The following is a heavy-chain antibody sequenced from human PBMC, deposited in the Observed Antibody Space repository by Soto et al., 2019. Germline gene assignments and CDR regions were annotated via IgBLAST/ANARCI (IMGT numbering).Heavy chain of an antibody. Sequence: ASVKVSCKASGGTFSSYAISWVRQAPGQGLEWMGGIIPIFGTANYAQKFQGRVTITADESTSTAYMELSSLRSEDTAVYYCAREFDVLRFLERFGGLGGMDVWGQGTTVTVYS. V-gene: IGHV1-69*13. CDR2: IIPIFGTA. CDR3: AREFDVLRFLERFGGLGGMDV. CDR1: GGTFSSYA. D-gene: IGHD3-3*01. J-gene: IGHJ6*02.